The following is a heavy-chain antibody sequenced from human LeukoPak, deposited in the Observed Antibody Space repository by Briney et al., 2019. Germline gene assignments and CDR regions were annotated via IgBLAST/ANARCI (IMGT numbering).Heavy chain of an antibody. D-gene: IGHD6-19*01. Sequence: PGGSLRLSCAASGFTFSSYGMSWVRQAPGKGLEWVSAISGSGGSTYYADSVKGRFTISRDNSKNTLYLQMNSLRAEDTAVYYCARQYISGWFFDYWGQGALVTVYS. J-gene: IGHJ4*02. CDR3: ARQYISGWFFDY. V-gene: IGHV3-23*01. CDR1: GFTFSSYG. CDR2: ISGSGGST.